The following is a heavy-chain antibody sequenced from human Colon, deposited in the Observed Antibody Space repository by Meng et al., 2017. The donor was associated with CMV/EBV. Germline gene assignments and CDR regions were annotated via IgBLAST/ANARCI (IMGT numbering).Heavy chain of an antibody. CDR2: IYSGGST. D-gene: IGHD3-22*01. V-gene: IGHV3-53*01. CDR1: GFTVSSNY. CDR3: AKLGNYYDTSGYTI. J-gene: IGHJ4*02. Sequence: GGSLRLSCAASGFTVSSNYMSWVRQAPGKGLEWVSVIYSGGSTYYADSVKGRFTISRDNAKNSLYLQMNSLRADDTAVYYCAKLGNYYDTSGYTIWGQGTPVTVSS.